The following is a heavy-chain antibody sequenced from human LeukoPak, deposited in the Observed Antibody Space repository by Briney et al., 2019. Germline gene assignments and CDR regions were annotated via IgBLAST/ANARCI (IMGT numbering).Heavy chain of an antibody. CDR3: ARLYSLFYYYYMDV. J-gene: IGHJ6*03. CDR2: ISHSGST. Sequence: SETLSLTCAVYGGSFSGYYWSWIRQPPGKGLEWIGEISHSGSTNYNPSLKSRVTISIDTSKNQFSLKLSSVTAADTAVYYCARLYSLFYYYYMDVWGKGTTVIISS. CDR1: GGSFSGYY. D-gene: IGHD6-13*01. V-gene: IGHV4-34*01.